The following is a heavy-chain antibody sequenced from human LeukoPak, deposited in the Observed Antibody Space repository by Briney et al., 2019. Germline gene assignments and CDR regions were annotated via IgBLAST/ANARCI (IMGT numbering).Heavy chain of an antibody. V-gene: IGHV1-69*04. CDR3: ARGNYGDPVGWFDP. CDR1: GDTLNNDD. D-gene: IGHD4-17*01. CDR2: IVPIVEIT. Sequence: SVKVSCKASGDTLNNDDITWVRQAPGRGLEWMGRIVPIVEITNYAESFQGRVTITADKSTNTFYMQLASLMSSDTAIYFCARGNYGDPVGWFDPWGQGTLVTVSS. J-gene: IGHJ5*02.